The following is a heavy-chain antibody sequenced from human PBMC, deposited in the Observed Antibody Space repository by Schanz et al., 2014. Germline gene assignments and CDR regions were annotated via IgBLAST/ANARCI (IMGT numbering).Heavy chain of an antibody. Sequence: DVHLLESGGGLVQPGGSLRLSCAASEFTFSTDAMSWVRQAPGKGLEWLSVISASGGDTYYADSLKGRFTISRDNSKSALYLQMNSLRAEDTAVYYCAKVRYSSGWRGDYFDEWGQGTLVTVSS. V-gene: IGHV3-23*01. D-gene: IGHD6-25*01. CDR2: ISASGGDT. CDR1: EFTFSTDA. J-gene: IGHJ4*02. CDR3: AKVRYSSGWRGDYFDE.